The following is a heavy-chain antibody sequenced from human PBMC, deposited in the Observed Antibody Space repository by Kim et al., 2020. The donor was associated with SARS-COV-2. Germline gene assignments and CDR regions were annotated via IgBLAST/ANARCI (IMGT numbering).Heavy chain of an antibody. CDR2: INHSGST. J-gene: IGHJ5*02. Sequence: SETLSLTCAVYGGSFSGYYWSWIRQPPGKGLEWIGEINHSGSTNYNPSLKSRVTISVDTSKNQFSLKLSSVTAADTAVYYCARVITMVRIRQTPTWFDPCGQGTLVTVSS. D-gene: IGHD3-10*01. V-gene: IGHV4-34*01. CDR3: ARVITMVRIRQTPTWFDP. CDR1: GGSFSGYY.